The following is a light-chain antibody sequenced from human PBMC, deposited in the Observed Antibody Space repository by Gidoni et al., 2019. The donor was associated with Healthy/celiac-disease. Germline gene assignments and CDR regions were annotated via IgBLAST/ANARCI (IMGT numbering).Light chain of an antibody. CDR2: AAS. J-gene: IGKJ4*01. CDR1: QSISSY. V-gene: IGKV1-39*01. Sequence: DIQMTQSPSSLSASVGDRVTITCRASQSISSYLNWYQQKPGKAPKLLIYAASSLQSGVPSMFSGSGSGTDFTLTISSLQPEDFATYYCQQSYSTPPRSFGGGTKVEIK. CDR3: QQSYSTPPRS.